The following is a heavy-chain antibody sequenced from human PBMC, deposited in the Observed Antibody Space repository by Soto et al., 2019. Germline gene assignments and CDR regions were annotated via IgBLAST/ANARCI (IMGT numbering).Heavy chain of an antibody. V-gene: IGHV3-33*01. CDR1: GFTFSSYG. D-gene: IGHD3-10*01. J-gene: IGHJ6*02. CDR3: ARDPRSGSYWGYYYYGMDV. CDR2: IWYDGSNK. Sequence: PGGSLRLSCAASGFTFSSYGMHWVCQAPGKGLEWVAVIWYDGSNKYYADSVKGRFTISRDNSKNTLYLQMNSLRAEDTAVYYCARDPRSGSYWGYYYYGMDVWGQGTTVTVSS.